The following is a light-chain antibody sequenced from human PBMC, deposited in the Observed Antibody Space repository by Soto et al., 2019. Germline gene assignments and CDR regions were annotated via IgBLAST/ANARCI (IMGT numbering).Light chain of an antibody. CDR1: QSLAHSDGSTY. J-gene: IGKJ1*01. V-gene: IGKV2-24*01. Sequence: DLVLTQTPLSSPVTLGQPASISCKSSQSLAHSDGSTYLNWLHQRPGQPPRLLIYKTSNRFSGVPDRFSGSGAGTDFTLNISKVEAEDVGVYYCVEVTHLPHAFGQGTKVEIK. CDR2: KTS. CDR3: VEVTHLPHA.